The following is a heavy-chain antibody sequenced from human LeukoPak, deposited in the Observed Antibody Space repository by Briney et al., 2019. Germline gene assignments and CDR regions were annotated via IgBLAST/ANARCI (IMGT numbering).Heavy chain of an antibody. J-gene: IGHJ4*02. V-gene: IGHV1-2*02. CDR3: ARGRNLFDY. D-gene: IGHD1-14*01. Sequence: ASVKVSCKASGYTFTDYYIHWVRQAPGQGLEWMGWINPKSGGTNYAQKFHGRVTMTRDTSISTAYMELSRLRSDDTAVYYCARGRNLFDYWGQGTLVTVSS. CDR2: INPKSGGT. CDR1: GYTFTDYY.